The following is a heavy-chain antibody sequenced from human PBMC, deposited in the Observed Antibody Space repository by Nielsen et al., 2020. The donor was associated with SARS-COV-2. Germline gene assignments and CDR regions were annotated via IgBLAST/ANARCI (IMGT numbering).Heavy chain of an antibody. J-gene: IGHJ4*02. CDR1: GYTFTSYG. D-gene: IGHD6-19*01. Sequence: ASVKVSCKASGYTFTSYGISWVRQAPGQGLEWMGWISAYNGNTNYAQKLQGRVTMTTDTSTSTAYMELRSLRSDDTAVYYCARDSSNGWNGATFDYWGQGTLVTVSS. V-gene: IGHV1-18*01. CDR3: ARDSSNGWNGATFDY. CDR2: ISAYNGNT.